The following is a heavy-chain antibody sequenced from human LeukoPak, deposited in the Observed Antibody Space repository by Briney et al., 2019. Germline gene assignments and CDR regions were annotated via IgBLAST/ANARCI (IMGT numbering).Heavy chain of an antibody. D-gene: IGHD4-17*01. CDR3: AKGGSPAPTTPMDV. CDR1: GFTFSSYG. CDR2: IRYDGSNK. V-gene: IGHV3-30*02. Sequence: GGSLRLSCAASGFTFSSYGMHWVRQAPGKGLEWVAFIRYDGSNKYYADSVKGRFTISRDNSKNTLYLQMNSLRAEDTAVYYCAKGGSPAPTTPMDVWGKGTTVTVSS. J-gene: IGHJ6*03.